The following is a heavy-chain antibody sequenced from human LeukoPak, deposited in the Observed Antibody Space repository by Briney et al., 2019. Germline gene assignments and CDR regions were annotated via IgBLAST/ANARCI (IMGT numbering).Heavy chain of an antibody. J-gene: IGHJ4*02. Sequence: GGSLRLSCAAPGFTFSSYSMNWVRQAPGKGLEWVSSISSSSSYIYYADSVKGRFTISRDNAKNSLYLQMNSLRAEDTAVYYCASSIAVAGTENYFDYWGQGTLVTVSS. V-gene: IGHV3-21*01. D-gene: IGHD6-19*01. CDR2: ISSSSSYI. CDR3: ASSIAVAGTENYFDY. CDR1: GFTFSSYS.